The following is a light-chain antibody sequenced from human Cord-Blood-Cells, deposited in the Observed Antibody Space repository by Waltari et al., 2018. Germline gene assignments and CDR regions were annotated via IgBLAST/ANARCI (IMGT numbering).Light chain of an antibody. CDR2: RNN. J-gene: IGLJ3*02. CDR1: SSNIGSNF. V-gene: IGLV1-47*01. CDR3: AAWDDSLSGWV. Sequence: QSVLTQPPSASGTPGQRDTISCSGSSSNIGSNFVYWYQQLPGTAPKLLLYRNNQRPSGVPVRFSGSKSGNSASLTISGVRSEDEADYYCAAWDDSLSGWVFGGVTKLTVL.